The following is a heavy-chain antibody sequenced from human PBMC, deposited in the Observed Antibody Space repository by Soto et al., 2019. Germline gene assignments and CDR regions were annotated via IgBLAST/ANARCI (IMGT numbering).Heavy chain of an antibody. Sequence: EVQLLESGGGLVQPGGSLRLSCAASGFTFSSYAMSWVRQAPGKGLEWVSAISGGGGSTYFADSVKGRITISRDNSKNTLYLQMNSLRAEDTAVYYCAKDVRTYSSSSGGEYWGQGTLVTVSS. CDR2: ISGGGGST. CDR1: GFTFSSYA. V-gene: IGHV3-23*01. CDR3: AKDVRTYSSSSGGEY. J-gene: IGHJ4*02. D-gene: IGHD6-6*01.